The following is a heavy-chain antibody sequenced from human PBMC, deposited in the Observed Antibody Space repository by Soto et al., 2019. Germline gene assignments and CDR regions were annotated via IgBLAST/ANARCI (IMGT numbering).Heavy chain of an antibody. Sequence: VGSLRLACAASGFTVDTYWMHWVRQSAGKGLEWVSRVNSDGTTTFYADSVKGRFTISRDIAKNTLYLQMDSLRAEETAHYYCARDIIIRRSPYAMDVRGQGTTVTVSS. D-gene: IGHD1-20*01. V-gene: IGHV3-74*01. CDR2: VNSDGTTT. J-gene: IGHJ6*02. CDR3: ARDIIIRRSPYAMDV. CDR1: GFTVDTYW.